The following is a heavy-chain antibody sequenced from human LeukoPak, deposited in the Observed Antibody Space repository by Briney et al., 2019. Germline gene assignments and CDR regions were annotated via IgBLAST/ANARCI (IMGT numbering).Heavy chain of an antibody. Sequence: GGSLRLSCAASGFTFSSYAMSWVRQAPGKGPEWVSAISGSGGTTYYADSVKGRFTISRDNSKNTLYLQMNSLRAEDTAVYYCAKDPHYGGDSNFDYWGQGTLVTVSS. D-gene: IGHD4-23*01. J-gene: IGHJ4*02. V-gene: IGHV3-23*01. CDR3: AKDPHYGGDSNFDY. CDR2: ISGSGGTT. CDR1: GFTFSSYA.